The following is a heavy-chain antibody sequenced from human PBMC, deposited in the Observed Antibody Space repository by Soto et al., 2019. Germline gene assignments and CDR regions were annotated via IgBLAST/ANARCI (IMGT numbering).Heavy chain of an antibody. CDR1: GFTVSSYA. CDR2: LSGRGTST. V-gene: IGHV3-23*01. Sequence: EVQLLESGGGLVQPGGSLMVACAASGFTVSSYAMTWVRQAPGKGLEWVSALSGRGTSTYYADSVKGRFTISRDNSKNTVYLQMDSVRAEDTAVYYCAKDRPLSGNYQDYDYWGQGTLVTVSS. J-gene: IGHJ4*02. CDR3: AKDRPLSGNYQDYDY. D-gene: IGHD1-26*01.